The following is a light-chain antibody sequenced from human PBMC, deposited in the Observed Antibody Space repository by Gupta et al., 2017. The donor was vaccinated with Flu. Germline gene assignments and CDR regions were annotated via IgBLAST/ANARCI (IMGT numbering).Light chain of an antibody. Sequence: QLGLTHSPSASASLGASVKLTCTLSSGHRSYVIAWHQQQPEKGPRFLMTLNSDGSHTKGDGIPDRFSGSSSGAERYLTISSLQSEDEADYYCQTCGTGINRFGTGTKVTVL. CDR3: QTCGTGINR. CDR1: SGHRSYV. V-gene: IGLV4-69*01. CDR2: LNSDGSH. J-gene: IGLJ1*01.